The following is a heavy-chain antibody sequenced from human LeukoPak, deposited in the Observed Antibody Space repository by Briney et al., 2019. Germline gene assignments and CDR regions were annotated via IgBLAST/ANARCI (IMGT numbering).Heavy chain of an antibody. V-gene: IGHV4-59*01. Sequence: SETLSLTCAVYGGSFSGYYWSWIRQPPGKGLEWIGYIYYSGSTNYNPSLKSRVTISVDTSKNQFSLKLSSVTAADTAVYYCARMKLNYYGSGSSSSYFDYWGQGTLVTVSS. CDR1: GGSFSGYY. D-gene: IGHD3-10*01. CDR3: ARMKLNYYGSGSSSSYFDY. CDR2: IYYSGST. J-gene: IGHJ4*02.